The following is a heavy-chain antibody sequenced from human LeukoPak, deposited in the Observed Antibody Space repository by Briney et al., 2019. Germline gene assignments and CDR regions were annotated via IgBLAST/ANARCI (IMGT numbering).Heavy chain of an antibody. V-gene: IGHV4-39*07. CDR1: GGSISSSSYY. CDR3: ARGVWGPSITMIPRGWFDP. J-gene: IGHJ5*02. CDR2: IYYSGST. Sequence: SETLSLTCTVSGGSISSSSYYWGWIRQPPGKGLEWIGYIYYSGSTYYNPSLKSRVTISVDTSKNQFSLKLSSVTAADTAVYYCARGVWGPSITMIPRGWFDPWGQGTLVTVSS. D-gene: IGHD3-22*01.